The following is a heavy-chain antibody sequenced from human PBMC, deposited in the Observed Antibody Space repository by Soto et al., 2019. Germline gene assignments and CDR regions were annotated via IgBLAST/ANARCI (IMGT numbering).Heavy chain of an antibody. CDR2: ISAYNGNT. Sequence: QVQLVQSGAEVKKPGASVKVSCKASGYTFTSYGISWVRQAPGQGLEWMGWISAYNGNTNYAQKLQGRDTMTTDTSTSTAYMELRSLRSDDTAVYYCARSITMVRGVPGSYYYYYYMDVWGKGTTVTVSS. D-gene: IGHD3-10*01. CDR1: GYTFTSYG. J-gene: IGHJ6*03. V-gene: IGHV1-18*01. CDR3: ARSITMVRGVPGSYYYYYYMDV.